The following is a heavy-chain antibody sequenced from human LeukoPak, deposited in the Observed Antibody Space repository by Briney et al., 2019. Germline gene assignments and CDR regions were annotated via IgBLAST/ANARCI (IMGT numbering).Heavy chain of an antibody. V-gene: IGHV1-46*01. CDR1: GYTFTSYY. CDR2: INPSGGSR. D-gene: IGHD2-2*01. J-gene: IGHJ5*02. CDR3: ARDACSSTICQAGGNWFDP. Sequence: GASVNVSCTASGYTFTSYYMHWVRQVPGQGLEWMGTINPSGGSRSYAQKFQGRVTMTRDTSTSTVYMELSSLRSEDTAVYFCARDACSSTICQAGGNWFDPWGQGTLVIVS.